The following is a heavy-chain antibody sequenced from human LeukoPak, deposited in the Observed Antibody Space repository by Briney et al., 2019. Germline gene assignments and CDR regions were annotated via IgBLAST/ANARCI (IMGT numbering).Heavy chain of an antibody. D-gene: IGHD3-9*01. CDR2: ISGSGGST. Sequence: PGGSLRLSCAASGFTFSSYAMSWVRQAPGKGLEWVSAISGSGGSTYYADSVKGRFTISRDNPKNTLYLQMNSLRAEDKAVYYCAKDQSYFDWLTDAVDIWGQGTMVTVSS. V-gene: IGHV3-23*01. J-gene: IGHJ3*02. CDR1: GFTFSSYA. CDR3: AKDQSYFDWLTDAVDI.